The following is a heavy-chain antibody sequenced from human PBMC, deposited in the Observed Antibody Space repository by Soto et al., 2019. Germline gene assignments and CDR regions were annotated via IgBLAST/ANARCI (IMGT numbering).Heavy chain of an antibody. J-gene: IGHJ4*02. V-gene: IGHV4-39*01. CDR1: GGSISSSSYY. D-gene: IGHD1-26*01. CDR3: MGSGSYYVRETGQGYFDY. CDR2: IYYSGST. Sequence: PSETLSLTXTVSGGSISSSSYYWGWIRQPPGKGLEWIGSIYYSGSTYYNPSLESRVTISVDTSKNQFSLKLSSVTAADTAVYYCMGSGSYYVRETGQGYFDYWGQGTLVTVSS.